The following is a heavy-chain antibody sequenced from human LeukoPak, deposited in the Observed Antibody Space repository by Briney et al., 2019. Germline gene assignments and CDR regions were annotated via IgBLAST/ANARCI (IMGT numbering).Heavy chain of an antibody. CDR1: GGSISSYY. CDR3: ARCIAVAGTVRFDP. Sequence: PSETLSLTCTVSGGSISSYYWSWIRQPPGKGLEWIGYIYYSGSTNYNPSLKSRVTISVDTSKNQFSLKLSSVTAADTAVYFCARCIAVAGTVRFDPWGRGTLVTVSS. J-gene: IGHJ5*02. V-gene: IGHV4-59*01. CDR2: IYYSGST. D-gene: IGHD6-19*01.